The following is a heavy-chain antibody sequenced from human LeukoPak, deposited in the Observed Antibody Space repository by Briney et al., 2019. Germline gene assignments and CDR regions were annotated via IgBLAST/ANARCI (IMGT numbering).Heavy chain of an antibody. CDR3: ARAVAATPFDY. D-gene: IGHD2-15*01. CDR2: IYSSGSN. J-gene: IGHJ4*02. V-gene: IGHV4-4*07. CDR1: GGSISGYF. Sequence: SETLSLTCTVSGGSISGYFWSWIRQPAGKGLEWIGRIYSSGSNNYNPSLKSRVTMSLDTSKNHLSLNLSSVTAADTAVYSCARAVAATPFDYWGQGTLVTVSS.